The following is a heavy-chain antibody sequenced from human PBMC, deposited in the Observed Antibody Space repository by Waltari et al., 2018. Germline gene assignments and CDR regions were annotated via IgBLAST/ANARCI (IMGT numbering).Heavy chain of an antibody. CDR1: GGSFSRSS. V-gene: IGHV4-34*01. Sequence: QLQLQQWGAGLLKPSETLSLTCAVYGGSFSRSSWSWIRQPPGKGLEWIGEINHSGSTNYNPSLKSRVTISVDTSKNQFSLKLSSVTAADTAVYYCARDPYYYDSSGYSNFDYWGQGTLVTVSS. CDR3: ARDPYYYDSSGYSNFDY. J-gene: IGHJ4*02. D-gene: IGHD3-22*01. CDR2: INHSGST.